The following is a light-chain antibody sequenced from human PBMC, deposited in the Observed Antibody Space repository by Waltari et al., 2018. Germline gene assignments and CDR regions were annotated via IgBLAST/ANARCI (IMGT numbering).Light chain of an antibody. CDR1: RSDIGGYNY. CDR2: DVT. J-gene: IGLJ1*01. V-gene: IGLV2-14*03. CDR3: SSYKDSGEYV. Sequence: QSALTQPASVSGSPGPSITISCPGTRSDIGGYNYVSWYQQHPGKAPKLLIYDVTNRPSGVSNRFSGSKSGNTASLTISGLQAEDEADYYCSSYKDSGEYVCGIGTKVTVL.